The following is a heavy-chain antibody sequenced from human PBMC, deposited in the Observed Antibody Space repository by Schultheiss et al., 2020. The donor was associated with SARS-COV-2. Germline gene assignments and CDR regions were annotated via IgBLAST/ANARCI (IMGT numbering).Heavy chain of an antibody. CDR2: INSDGSDS. CDR1: GFTFSSYW. D-gene: IGHD6-13*01. Sequence: GGSLRLSCAASGFTFSSYWMHWVRQAPGKGLVWVSRINSDGSDSSYADSVKGRFTVSRDNAGNTLYLQMNNLRVEDTAMYYCARARAEQHLPFSWGPIPHPTTWFDPWGQGTLVTVSS. V-gene: IGHV3-74*01. J-gene: IGHJ5*02. CDR3: ARARAEQHLPFSWGPIPHPTTWFDP.